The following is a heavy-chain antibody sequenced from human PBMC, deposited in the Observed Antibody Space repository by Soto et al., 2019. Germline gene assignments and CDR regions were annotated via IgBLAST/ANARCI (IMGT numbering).Heavy chain of an antibody. Sequence: GXSVKVSCKASGGTFSSYDISWVRQAPVQGLEWMGGIIPIFGTANYAQKFQGRVTITADESTSTAYMELSSLRSEDTAVYYCARDRYCSGGSCYSNWFDPWGQGTLVTVSS. D-gene: IGHD2-15*01. CDR1: GGTFSSYD. CDR2: IIPIFGTA. V-gene: IGHV1-69*01. J-gene: IGHJ5*02. CDR3: ARDRYCSGGSCYSNWFDP.